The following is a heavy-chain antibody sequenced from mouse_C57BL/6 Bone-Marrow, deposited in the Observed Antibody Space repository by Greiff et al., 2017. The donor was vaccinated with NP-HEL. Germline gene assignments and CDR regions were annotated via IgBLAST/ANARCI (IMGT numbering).Heavy chain of an antibody. CDR3: ARSRARYLLRSLYFDY. CDR1: GYTFTSYG. Sequence: VQLQQSGAELARPGASVKLSCKASGYTFTSYGISWVKQRTGQGLEWIGEIYPRSGNTYYNEKFKGKATLTADKSSSTAYMELRSLTSEDSAVYFWARSRARYLLRSLYFDYWGQGTTLTVSS. D-gene: IGHD1-1*01. CDR2: IYPRSGNT. V-gene: IGHV1-81*01. J-gene: IGHJ2*01.